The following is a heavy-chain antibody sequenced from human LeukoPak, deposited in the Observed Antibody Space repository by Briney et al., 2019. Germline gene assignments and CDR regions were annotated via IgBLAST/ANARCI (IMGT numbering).Heavy chain of an antibody. CDR3: ARAKDAIRFLEWLSYLGY. CDR2: INPSGGST. Sequence: GASVKVSCKASGYTFTSYYMHWVRQAPGQGLEWMGIINPSGGSTSYAQKFQGRVTMTRDMSTSTVYMELSSLRSEDTAVYYCARAKDAIRFLEWLSYLGYWGQGTLVTVSS. V-gene: IGHV1-46*01. J-gene: IGHJ4*02. D-gene: IGHD3-3*01. CDR1: GYTFTSYY.